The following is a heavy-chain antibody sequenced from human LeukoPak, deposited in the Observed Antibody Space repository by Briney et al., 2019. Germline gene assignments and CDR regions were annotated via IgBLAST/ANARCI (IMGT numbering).Heavy chain of an antibody. Sequence: AGGSLRLSCAASAFTFNTYWMHWVRQVPGRGLEWVSRINGDESSTNYADSVKGRFTISRDNAKGTLYLHMNSLTAEDTAVYYCARGAKWAYYSDYWGQGTLVTVSS. CDR2: INGDESST. J-gene: IGHJ4*02. CDR3: ARGAKWAYYSDY. D-gene: IGHD1-26*01. CDR1: AFTFNTYW. V-gene: IGHV3-74*01.